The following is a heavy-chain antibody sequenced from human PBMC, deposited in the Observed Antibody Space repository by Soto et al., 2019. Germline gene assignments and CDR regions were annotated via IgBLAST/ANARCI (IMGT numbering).Heavy chain of an antibody. CDR2: IIPIVGTG. D-gene: IGHD2-2*01. CDR3: ARVVILVPTASTHSYYHIEV. Sequence: QVQLVQSGAEVRKPGSSVTVSCKASGGTFSNYAISWVRQAPGQGLEWMGGIIPIVGTGSYAQKFQGRVTITADEPTTTAYISLSSLRFEDTAVSYCARVVILVPTASTHSYYHIEVWGPGTTVTVSS. J-gene: IGHJ6*02. V-gene: IGHV1-69*01. CDR1: GGTFSNYA.